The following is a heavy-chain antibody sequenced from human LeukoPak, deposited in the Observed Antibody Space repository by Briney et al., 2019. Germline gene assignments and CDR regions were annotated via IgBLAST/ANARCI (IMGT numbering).Heavy chain of an antibody. CDR2: MNPNSGNT. Sequence: ASVKVSCKASGHTFTSYDINWVRQATGQGLEWMGWMNPNSGNTGYAQKFQGRVTITRNTSISTAYMELSSLRSGDTAVYYCARKLRYFDRTPLGYWGQGTLVTVSS. CDR1: GHTFTSYD. V-gene: IGHV1-8*03. CDR3: ARKLRYFDRTPLGY. J-gene: IGHJ4*02. D-gene: IGHD3-9*01.